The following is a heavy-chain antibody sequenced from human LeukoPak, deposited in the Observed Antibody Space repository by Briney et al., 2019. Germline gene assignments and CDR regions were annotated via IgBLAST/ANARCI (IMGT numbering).Heavy chain of an antibody. J-gene: IGHJ3*01. CDR2: ISVGGSST. CDR1: GFTFSKYA. V-gene: IGHV3-23*01. D-gene: IGHD3-16*02. CDR3: AKDAGKLRLGELSLL. Sequence: GGSLRLSCAASGFTFSKYAMSWVRQAPGKGLEWVSSISVGGSSTYYADSVKGRFTISSDEPKNTLYLEMNSLRAEDTAVYYRAKDAGKLRLGELSLLWGQGTMVTVSS.